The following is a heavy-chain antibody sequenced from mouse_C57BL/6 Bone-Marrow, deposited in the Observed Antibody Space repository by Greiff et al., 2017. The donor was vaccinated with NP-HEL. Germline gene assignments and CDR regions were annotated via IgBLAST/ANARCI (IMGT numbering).Heavy chain of an antibody. CDR2: IYPRSGNT. D-gene: IGHD2-4*01. Sequence: QVQLQQSGAELARPGASVKLSCKASGYTFTSYGISWVKQRTGQGLEWIGEIYPRSGNTYYNEKFKGKATLTADKSSSTAYMELRSLTSEDAAVYFCARERLRRHFDVWGTGTTVTVSS. CDR1: GYTFTSYG. J-gene: IGHJ1*03. CDR3: ARERLRRHFDV. V-gene: IGHV1-81*01.